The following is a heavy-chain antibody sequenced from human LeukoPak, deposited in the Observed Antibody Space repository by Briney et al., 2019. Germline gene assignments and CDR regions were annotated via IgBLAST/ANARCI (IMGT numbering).Heavy chain of an antibody. Sequence: SETLSLTCTVSGGSITNDDYYWSWIRQAPGKGLEWIGYIYYSGNTYYSPSLKSRISISVDTSKKQFSLKLSSVTAADAAVYYCARHYGPWGQGTLVTVSS. J-gene: IGHJ5*02. V-gene: IGHV4-30-4*01. CDR2: IYYSGNT. CDR3: ARHYGP. D-gene: IGHD3-16*01. CDR1: GGSITNDDYY.